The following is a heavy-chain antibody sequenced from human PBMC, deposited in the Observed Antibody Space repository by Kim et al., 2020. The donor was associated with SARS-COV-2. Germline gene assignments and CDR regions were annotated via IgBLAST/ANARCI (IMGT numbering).Heavy chain of an antibody. J-gene: IGHJ4*02. D-gene: IGHD6-19*01. CDR1: GFTVSSNY. CDR3: AREIEAVAGISYFDY. Sequence: GGSLRLSCAASGFTVSSNYMSWVRQAPGKGLEWVSVIYSGGSTYYADSLKGRFTISRDNSKNTLYLQMNSLRAEDTAVYYCAREIEAVAGISYFDYWGQGTLVTVSS. CDR2: IYSGGST. V-gene: IGHV3-53*01.